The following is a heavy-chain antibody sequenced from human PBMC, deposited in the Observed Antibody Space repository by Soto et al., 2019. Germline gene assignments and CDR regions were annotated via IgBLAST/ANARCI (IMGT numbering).Heavy chain of an antibody. CDR1: GYTSADFG. CDR3: VRDQKYFRVNGNWFDS. CDR2: VSGNNGAS. V-gene: IGHV1-18*04. D-gene: IGHD2-2*01. J-gene: IGHJ5*01. Sequence: ASVKVSCKASGYTSADFGISWVRQAPGQGLEWMGWVSGNNGASNPAPKVQGRITMTLDTSTGVSYMALRSLRSEDTAIYYCVRDQKYFRVNGNWFDSSGQGPLVTVSS.